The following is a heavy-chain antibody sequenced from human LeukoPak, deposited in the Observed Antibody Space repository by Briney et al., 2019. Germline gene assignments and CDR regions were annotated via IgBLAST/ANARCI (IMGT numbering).Heavy chain of an antibody. CDR3: TCLRFLEWLFLHDAFDI. J-gene: IGHJ3*02. Sequence: GSLRLSCAASGFTFSNAWMSWVRQAPGKGLEWVGRIKSKTDGGTTDYAAPVKGRFTISRDDSKNTLYLQMNSLKTEDTAVYYCTCLRFLEWLFLHDAFDIWGQGTMVTVSS. CDR2: IKSKTDGGTT. V-gene: IGHV3-15*01. CDR1: GFTFSNAW. D-gene: IGHD3-3*01.